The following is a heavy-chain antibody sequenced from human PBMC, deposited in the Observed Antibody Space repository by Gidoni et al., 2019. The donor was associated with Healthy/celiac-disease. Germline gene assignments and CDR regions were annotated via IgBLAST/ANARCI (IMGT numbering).Heavy chain of an antibody. CDR3: ARPQYYDDSSGYYYKDWDFDL. CDR2: IYYSGST. CDR1: VASIISSSYY. J-gene: IGHJ2*01. V-gene: IGHV4-39*01. Sequence: HLQLQESGPGLVTPSETLSLTCTVSVASIISSSYYWGWIRQPPGQGLEWIGSIYYSGSTYYNPSLKSRVTISVDTSKNQFSLKLSSVTAADTTVYYCARPQYYDDSSGYYYKDWDFDLWGRGTMVTVSS. D-gene: IGHD3-22*01.